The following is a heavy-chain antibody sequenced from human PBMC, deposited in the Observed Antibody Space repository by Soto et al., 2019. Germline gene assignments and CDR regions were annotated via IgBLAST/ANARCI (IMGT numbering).Heavy chain of an antibody. V-gene: IGHV1-69*13. CDR3: ARDMGGSGAFDY. CDR1: VGTFSSYA. D-gene: IGHD1-26*01. Sequence: SVKVSCKDSVGTFSSYAISWVRQAPGQGLEWMGGIIPIFGTANYAQKFQGRVTITADESTSTAYMELSSLRSEDTAVYYCARDMGGSGAFDYWGQGTLVTVSS. CDR2: IIPIFGTA. J-gene: IGHJ4*02.